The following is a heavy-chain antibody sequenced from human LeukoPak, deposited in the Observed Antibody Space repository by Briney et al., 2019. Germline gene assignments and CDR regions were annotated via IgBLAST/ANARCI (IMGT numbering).Heavy chain of an antibody. D-gene: IGHD6-13*01. CDR2: IYYSGST. J-gene: IGHJ4*02. V-gene: IGHV4-59*01. CDR1: GGSISSYY. CDR3: ARGAGSVDY. Sequence: ETLSLTCNFSGGSISSYYWSWIRQPPGKGLEWIGYIYYSGSTNYNPSLKSRVTISVDTSKNQFSLKLSSVTAADTAVYYCARGAGSVDYWGQGTLVTVSS.